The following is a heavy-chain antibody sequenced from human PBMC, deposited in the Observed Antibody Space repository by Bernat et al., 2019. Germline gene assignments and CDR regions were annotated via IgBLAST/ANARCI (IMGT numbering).Heavy chain of an antibody. Sequence: EVQLVASGGVLVQPGGSLRLSCAASGFTFTNYWMAWVRQTPGVGLEWVANIKQDGSKTYYADSVKGRFTISRDNSKNALYLQMDSLTVADTALYYCVGDATRGGDFDYWGQGTLVTVSS. J-gene: IGHJ4*02. CDR2: IKQDGSKT. D-gene: IGHD2-2*01. V-gene: IGHV3-7*03. CDR1: GFTFTNYW. CDR3: VGDATRGGDFDY.